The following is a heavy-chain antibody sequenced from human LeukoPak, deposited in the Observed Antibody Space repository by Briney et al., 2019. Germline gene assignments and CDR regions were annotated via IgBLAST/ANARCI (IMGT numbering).Heavy chain of an antibody. Sequence: PGGSLRLSCAASGFTFASYSMNWVRQAPGKGLEWVSSISGDSTYISNAGSVKGRFTISRDNAQASLYLQMISLRADDTAVYYCARVSGRLERQSDLDYWGQGTLVIVSS. J-gene: IGHJ4*02. V-gene: IGHV3-21*01. CDR1: GFTFASYS. CDR3: ARVSGRLERQSDLDY. D-gene: IGHD1-1*01. CDR2: ISGDSTYI.